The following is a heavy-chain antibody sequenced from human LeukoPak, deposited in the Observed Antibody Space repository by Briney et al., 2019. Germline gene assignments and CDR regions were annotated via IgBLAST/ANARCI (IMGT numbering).Heavy chain of an antibody. J-gene: IGHJ4*02. CDR2: IYYSGST. CDR3: ARDARLHYYFDY. D-gene: IGHD6-25*01. V-gene: IGHV4-59*01. CDR1: GGSISSYY. Sequence: PSETLSLTCTVSGGSISSYYWSWIRQPPGKGLVWFGYIYYSGSTNYNPSLKSRVTISVDTSKNHFAPKLSSVNAADTAVYYCARDARLHYYFDYWGQGTLVTVSS.